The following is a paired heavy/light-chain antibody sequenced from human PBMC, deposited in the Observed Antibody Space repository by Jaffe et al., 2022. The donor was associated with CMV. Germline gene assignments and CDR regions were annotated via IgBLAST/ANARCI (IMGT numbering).Heavy chain of an antibody. CDR3: ARGVVSPAKRSRLYSSAVVDV. V-gene: IGHV3-49*03. CDR1: GFRFRDSS. J-gene: IGHJ6*02. CDR2: IRSRPFGATT. Sequence: EVQLEESGGGLVQPGRSLRLSCTASGFRFRDSSINWFRQAPGQGLEWVGFIRSRPFGATTEYAASVRGRFTISRDDSRNIAYLQLNSLQVEDAALYYCARGVVSPAKRSRLYSSAVVDVWGQGTTVTVSS. D-gene: IGHD5-12*01.
Light chain of an antibody. CDR3: QHYNEYYYT. J-gene: IGKJ2*01. Sequence: DIQMTQSPPTLSASIGDRVTITCRASQSIGSSLAWYQQRPGSAPTLLIYAASDLATGVPSRFRGGGSGTEFTLTISSLQPDDFATYYCQHYNEYYYTFGQGTRLDIK. CDR2: AAS. V-gene: IGKV1-5*03. CDR1: QSIGSS.